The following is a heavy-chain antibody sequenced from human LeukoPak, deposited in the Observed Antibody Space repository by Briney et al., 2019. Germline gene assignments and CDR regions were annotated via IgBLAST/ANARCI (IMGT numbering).Heavy chain of an antibody. D-gene: IGHD2-2*01. CDR1: GFTFSSYS. CDR3: ARIGGYCSSTSCYAEYYFDY. CDR2: ISGSSSYI. J-gene: IGHJ4*02. V-gene: IGHV3-21*01. Sequence: GGSLRLSCAASGFTFSSYSMNWVRQAPGKGLEWVSSISGSSSYIYYADSVKGRFTISRDNAKNSLYLQMNSLRAEDTAVYYCARIGGYCSSTSCYAEYYFDYWGQGTLVTVSS.